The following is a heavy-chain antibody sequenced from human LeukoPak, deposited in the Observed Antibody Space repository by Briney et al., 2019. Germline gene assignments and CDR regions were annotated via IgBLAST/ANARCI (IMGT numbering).Heavy chain of an antibody. CDR2: ISAYNGNT. V-gene: IGHV1-18*01. CDR1: GYTFTSYG. CDR3: ARGAYYYGPGSYWIDY. J-gene: IGHJ4*02. Sequence: ASVRVSCKASGYTFTSYGISWVRQAPGQGLEWIGWISAYNGNTNYAQELQGRVTMTTDTSTSTAYMELRSLRSDDAAVYYCARGAYYYGPGSYWIDYWGQGTLVTVSS. D-gene: IGHD3-10*01.